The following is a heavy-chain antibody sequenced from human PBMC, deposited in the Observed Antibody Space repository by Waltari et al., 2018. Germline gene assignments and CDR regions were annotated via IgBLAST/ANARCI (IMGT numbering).Heavy chain of an antibody. D-gene: IGHD3-9*01. Sequence: EVQLVESGGGLVQPGGSLRLSCAASGFTFSSYAMSWVRQAPGKGVEWVSAISGRGGSTYYADSVKGRFTISRDNSKNTLYLQMNSLRAEDTAVYYCARYYDILTGYSDYWGQGTLVTVSS. CDR2: ISGRGGST. V-gene: IGHV3-23*04. CDR1: GFTFSSYA. J-gene: IGHJ4*02. CDR3: ARYYDILTGYSDY.